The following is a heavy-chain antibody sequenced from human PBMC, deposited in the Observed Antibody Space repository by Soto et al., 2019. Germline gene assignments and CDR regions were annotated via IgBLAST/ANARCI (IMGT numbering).Heavy chain of an antibody. CDR2: IKQDGSQE. Sequence: EVQLVESGGGWVQPGGSLRLSCAASGFTFSNYWMSWVRQAPGKGLEWVANIKQDGSQEYYVDSVKGRFTISTDNAKNSLYLERNSLRAEDTDVYSCARILPIKAAGAPDRCEPWGQRNRVHVSS. CDR3: ARILPIKAAGAPDRCEP. V-gene: IGHV3-7*03. CDR1: GFTFSNYW. D-gene: IGHD6-13*01. J-gene: IGHJ5*02.